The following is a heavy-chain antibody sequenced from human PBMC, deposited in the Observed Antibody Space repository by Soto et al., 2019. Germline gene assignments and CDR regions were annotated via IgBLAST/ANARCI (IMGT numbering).Heavy chain of an antibody. CDR1: GESLCGYY. D-gene: IGHD3-3*01. CDR3: ARYSRGVVIIRY. V-gene: IGHV4-34*01. CDR2: INHSGST. J-gene: IGHJ4*02. Sequence: PSGSLALACAAYGESLCGYYWTGSLQPPGKGLEWIGEINHSGSTNYNPSLKSRVTISVDTSKNQFSLKLSSVTAADTAVYYCARYSRGVVIIRYWGQGTLVTVSS.